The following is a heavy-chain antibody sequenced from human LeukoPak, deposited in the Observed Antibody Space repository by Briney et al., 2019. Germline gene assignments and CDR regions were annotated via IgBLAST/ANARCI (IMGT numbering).Heavy chain of an antibody. CDR3: ASVSSSSNLFDY. CDR2: IYPSGST. D-gene: IGHD6-6*01. J-gene: IGHJ4*02. Sequence: SETLSLTCAVSGGSISSGGYSWSWIRQPPGKGLEWIGYIYPSGSTYYNPSLKSRVTISVDRSKNQFSLKLSSVTAADTAVYYCASVSSSSNLFDYWGQGTLVTVSS. CDR1: GGSISSGGYS. V-gene: IGHV4-30-2*01.